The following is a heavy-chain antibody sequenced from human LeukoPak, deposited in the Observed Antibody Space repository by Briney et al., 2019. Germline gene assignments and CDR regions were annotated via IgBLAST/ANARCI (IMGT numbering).Heavy chain of an antibody. CDR3: AKGGMYYYGSGLDT. J-gene: IGHJ5*02. Sequence: GGSLRLSCAASGFTFDDYAMHWVRQAPGKGLEWVSGISWNSGTVGYADSVKGRFTIYRDNAKNSLSLEMNSLKTEDTALYYCAKGGMYYYGSGLDTWGQGSLVTVSS. D-gene: IGHD3-10*01. CDR1: GFTFDDYA. CDR2: ISWNSGTV. V-gene: IGHV3-9*01.